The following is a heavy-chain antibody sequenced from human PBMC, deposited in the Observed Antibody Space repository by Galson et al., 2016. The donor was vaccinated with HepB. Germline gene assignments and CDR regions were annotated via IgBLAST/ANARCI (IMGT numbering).Heavy chain of an antibody. CDR1: GFTFNNYG. Sequence: SLRLSCAASGFTFNNYGMSWVRQAPGKGLEWVSGISGGGLSTSLADSVKGRFTISRDASKNTLYLQTNSLRAEDTAVYFCAKDRSSTERGVYGAFFFDSWGQGTLVTVSS. J-gene: IGHJ4*02. V-gene: IGHV3-23*01. CDR2: ISGGGLST. D-gene: IGHD3-10*01. CDR3: AKDRSSTERGVYGAFFFDS.